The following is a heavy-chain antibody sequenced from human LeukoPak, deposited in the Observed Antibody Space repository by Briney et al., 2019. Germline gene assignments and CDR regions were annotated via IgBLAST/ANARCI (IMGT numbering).Heavy chain of an antibody. Sequence: SETLSHTSALSVGSISSGSYYWSWVRQPGGRGLEWIGRIYTCVSTNYNPSHKSRVTISVDTSTNQFSLKLSSVTAADTAVYYCARESDYYYYYLDVWGKGTTVTVSS. CDR3: ARESDYYYYYLDV. CDR1: VGSISSGSYY. V-gene: IGHV4-61*02. J-gene: IGHJ6*03. CDR2: IYTCVST.